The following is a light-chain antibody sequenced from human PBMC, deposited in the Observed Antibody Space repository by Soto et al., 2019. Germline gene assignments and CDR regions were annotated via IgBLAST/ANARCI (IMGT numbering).Light chain of an antibody. CDR3: QQYNSYPYP. V-gene: IGKV1-5*01. CDR1: QSISSW. Sequence: DIQMTQSPSTLSASVGDRVTITCRASQSISSWLAWYQQKPGKAPKLLIYDDSSLESGVPSRFSSSGSGTEFTLTNSSLQPDDFATYYCQQYNSYPYPFGQGTKLEIK. J-gene: IGKJ2*01. CDR2: DDS.